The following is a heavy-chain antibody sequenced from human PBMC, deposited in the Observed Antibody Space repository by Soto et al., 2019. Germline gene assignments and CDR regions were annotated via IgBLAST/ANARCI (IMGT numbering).Heavy chain of an antibody. J-gene: IGHJ4*02. CDR2: ISAYNGNT. D-gene: IGHD3-9*01. CDR1: GYTFTSYG. V-gene: IGHV1-18*01. Sequence: ASVKVSCKASGYTFTSYGISWVRQAPGQGLEWMGWISAYNGNTNYAQKLQGRVTMTTDTSASTAYMELRSLRSDDTAVYYCARDAYYDILTGYYNKNPFDYWGQGTLVTVSS. CDR3: ARDAYYDILTGYYNKNPFDY.